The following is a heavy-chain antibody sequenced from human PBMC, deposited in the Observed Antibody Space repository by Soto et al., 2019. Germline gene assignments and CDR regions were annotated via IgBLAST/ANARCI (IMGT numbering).Heavy chain of an antibody. CDR2: ISSSSSTI. V-gene: IGHV3-48*02. Sequence: PGGSLRLSCAASGFTFSSYSMNWVRQAPGKGLEWVSYISSSSSTIYYADSVKGRFTISRDNAKNSLYLQMNSLRDEDTAVYYCARVEYFDWLSNSSGMDVCGEGTTVTVPS. CDR3: ARVEYFDWLSNSSGMDV. J-gene: IGHJ6*04. D-gene: IGHD3-9*01. CDR1: GFTFSSYS.